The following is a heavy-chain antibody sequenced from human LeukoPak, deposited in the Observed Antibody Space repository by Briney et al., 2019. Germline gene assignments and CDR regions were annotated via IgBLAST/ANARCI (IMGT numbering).Heavy chain of an antibody. J-gene: IGHJ4*02. V-gene: IGHV3-48*03. CDR3: ARTVYDLRWQWLVPGFDS. Sequence: GGSLRLSCAASGFTFGSYEMNWVRQAPGKGLEWVSYIGTITSTTYYADSVKGRFTVSRDDAKSSLYLQMSSLRAEDTAVYYCARTVYDLRWQWLVPGFDSWGQGTLVTVSS. D-gene: IGHD6-19*01. CDR1: GFTFGSYE. CDR2: IGTITSTT.